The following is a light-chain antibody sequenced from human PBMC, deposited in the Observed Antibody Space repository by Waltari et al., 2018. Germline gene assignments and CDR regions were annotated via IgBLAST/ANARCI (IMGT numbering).Light chain of an antibody. CDR2: GAS. V-gene: IGKV3-20*01. Sequence: ETVLTQSPGTVALSPGEGATLSCTASQTFSSDYVAWYQQKPGQVPRLLIYGASSRAPGIPDRFSGSGTGTHFTLTIRRLEPEDSAVYYCQQYGTSAKFGQGTRVEIK. CDR3: QQYGTSAK. J-gene: IGKJ1*01. CDR1: QTFSSDY.